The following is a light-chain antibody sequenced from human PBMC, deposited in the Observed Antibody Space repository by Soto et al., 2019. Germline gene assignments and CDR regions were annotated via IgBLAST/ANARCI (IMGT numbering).Light chain of an antibody. CDR1: QSVSRS. V-gene: IGKV3-11*01. CDR2: DAS. J-gene: IGKJ1*01. Sequence: EIVLTQSPATLSLSPGERATLSRRASQSVSRSLAWYQQKPGLAPRLLIYDASNRAAGIPARFSGSGSGTDFTLTISSLEPEDFAVYYCQQRSDWPAWTFGQGTKVEIK. CDR3: QQRSDWPAWT.